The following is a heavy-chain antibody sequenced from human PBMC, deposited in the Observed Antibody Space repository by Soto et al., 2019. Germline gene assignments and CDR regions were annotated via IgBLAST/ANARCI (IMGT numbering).Heavy chain of an antibody. Sequence: EVQLVESGGGLVQPGGSLRLSCAASGFTFSSFWMHWVRQVPGKGLVWVSRINTDGSSTSYADSVKGPFTISRDNANNTVYLQAKSLRAEDTAVYYYARVGSLWKPVTWGQGTPVSDSS. J-gene: IGHJ4*02. V-gene: IGHV3-74*01. D-gene: IGHD1-1*01. CDR3: ARVGSLWKPVT. CDR1: GFTFSSFW. CDR2: INTDGSST.